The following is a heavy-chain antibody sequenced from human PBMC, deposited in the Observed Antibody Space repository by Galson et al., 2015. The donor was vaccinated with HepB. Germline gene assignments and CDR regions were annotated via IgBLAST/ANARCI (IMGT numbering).Heavy chain of an antibody. Sequence: SETLSLTCAVSGASISTSNWCSWVRQAPGKGLEWIGEIYESGTSNYNPSLKSRVIISVDRSKNQFSLTLTSVTAADTAVYYCATHHAYGSNWKRADYWGQGTLVTVSS. V-gene: IGHV4-4*02. D-gene: IGHD1-20*01. CDR3: ATHHAYGSNWKRADY. J-gene: IGHJ4*02. CDR2: IYESGTS. CDR1: GASISTSNW.